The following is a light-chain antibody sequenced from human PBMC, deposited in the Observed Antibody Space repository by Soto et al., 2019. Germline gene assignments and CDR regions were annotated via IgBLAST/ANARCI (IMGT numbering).Light chain of an antibody. CDR1: QSVTSN. J-gene: IGKJ5*01. Sequence: TQLADALSVTPGERATLSCWASQSVTSNLAWYQQKPGQAPRLLIYGASTRATGIPARFSGSGSGTEFTLTISSLQSEDFAVYCCQQYNNWPPIPFGQGARLEIK. CDR2: GAS. V-gene: IGKV3-15*01. CDR3: QQYNNWPPIP.